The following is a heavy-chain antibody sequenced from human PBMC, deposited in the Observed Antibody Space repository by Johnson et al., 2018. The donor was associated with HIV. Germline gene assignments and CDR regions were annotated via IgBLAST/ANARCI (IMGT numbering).Heavy chain of an antibody. V-gene: IGHV3-30*04. Sequence: QVQLVESGGGVVQPGRSLRLSCAASGFTFSTHAVHWVRQAPGKGLEWVAVISSQGSTSYYADSVKGRFTVSRDNSKNTLYLQMNSLRPEDTALYYCTTDCSGGSCYSGAFDI. CDR2: ISSQGSTS. D-gene: IGHD2-15*01. J-gene: IGHJ3*02. CDR3: TTDCSGGSCYSGAFDI. CDR1: GFTFSTHA.